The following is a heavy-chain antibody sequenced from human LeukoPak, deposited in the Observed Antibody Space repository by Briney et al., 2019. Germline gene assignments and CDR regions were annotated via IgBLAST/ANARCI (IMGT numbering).Heavy chain of an antibody. V-gene: IGHV4-59*08. CDR2: IHYSGST. CDR1: GGSISSYY. CDR3: ARLRGWVYSYGLDY. Sequence: SETLSLTCTVSGGSISSYYWSWIRQPPGKGLEWIGYIHYSGSTNYNPSLKSRVTISVDTSKNQFSLKLSSVTAADTAVYYCARLRGWVYSYGLDYWGQGTLVTVSS. J-gene: IGHJ4*02. D-gene: IGHD5-18*01.